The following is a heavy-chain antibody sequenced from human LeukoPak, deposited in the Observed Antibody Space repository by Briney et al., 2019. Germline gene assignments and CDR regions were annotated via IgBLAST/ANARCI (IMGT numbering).Heavy chain of an antibody. D-gene: IGHD5-24*01. J-gene: IGHJ4*02. CDR3: TRDAYNFNDFDY. CDR2: VSSHGNDG. CDR1: GFTLSNAY. Sequence: PGGSLRLSCAASGFTLSNAYMSWVRQAPGKGLEWVAVVSSHGNDGYYADSVKGRFTISRDNSKNTLYLQIDSLRAEDTAIYYCTRDAYNFNDFDYWGQGTLVTVSS. V-gene: IGHV3-30*03.